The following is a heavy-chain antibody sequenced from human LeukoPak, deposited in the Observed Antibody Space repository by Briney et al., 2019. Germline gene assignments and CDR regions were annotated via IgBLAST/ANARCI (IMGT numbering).Heavy chain of an antibody. CDR3: AKETGYFDH. CDR2: IWYDGSNK. J-gene: IGHJ4*02. Sequence: GRSLRLSCEAPGFTFSSYGMHWVRQAPGKGLEWVAVIWYDGSNKYYADSVKGRFTISRDNSKNTLYLQMNSLRAEDTAVYYCAKETGYFDHWGQGTLVTVSS. CDR1: GFTFSSYG. D-gene: IGHD7-27*01. V-gene: IGHV3-33*06.